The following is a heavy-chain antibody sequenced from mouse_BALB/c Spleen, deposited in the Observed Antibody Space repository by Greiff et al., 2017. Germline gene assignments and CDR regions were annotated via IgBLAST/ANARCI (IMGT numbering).Heavy chain of an antibody. CDR1: GYTFTSYW. V-gene: IGHV1-7*01. J-gene: IGHJ3*01. CDR2: INPSTGYT. CDR3: ARAQDGYYRGFAY. D-gene: IGHD2-3*01. Sequence: QVQLQQSGAELAKPGASVKMSCKASGYTFTSYWMHWVKQRPGQGLEWIGYINPSTGYTEYNQKFKDKATLTADKSSSTAYMQLSSLTSEDSAVYYCARAQDGYYRGFAYWGQGTLVTVSA.